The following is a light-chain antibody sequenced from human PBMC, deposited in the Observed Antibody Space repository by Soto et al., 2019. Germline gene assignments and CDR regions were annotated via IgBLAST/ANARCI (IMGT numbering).Light chain of an antibody. J-gene: IGKJ2*03. V-gene: IGKV3-15*01. CDR2: GAS. Sequence: EIVMTQSPATLSVSPGERATLSCRASQSINYYLAWYQQKPGQAPRLLIYGASTRATDMLARFSGSGSGTEFTLTISSLQSEDFAVYYCQQYNKWPYSFGQGTKLEI. CDR3: QQYNKWPYS. CDR1: QSINYY.